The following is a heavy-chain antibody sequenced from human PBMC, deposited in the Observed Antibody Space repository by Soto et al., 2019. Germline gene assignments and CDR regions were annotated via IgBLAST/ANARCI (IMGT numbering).Heavy chain of an antibody. V-gene: IGHV3-21*01. J-gene: IGHJ6*02. Sequence: PGGSLRLSCAASGFTFSSYSMNWVRQAPGKGLEWVSSISSSSSYIYYADSVKGRFTISRDNAKNSLYLQMNSLRAEDTAVYYCARPLYYDSSENYYYYGMDVWGQGTSVTVSS. CDR2: ISSSSSYI. CDR1: GFTFSSYS. CDR3: ARPLYYDSSENYYYYGMDV. D-gene: IGHD3-22*01.